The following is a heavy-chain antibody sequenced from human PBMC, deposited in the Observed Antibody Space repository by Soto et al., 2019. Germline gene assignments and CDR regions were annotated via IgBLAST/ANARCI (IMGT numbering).Heavy chain of an antibody. CDR3: VRVPGP. CDR1: GGSISSGGYS. V-gene: IGHV4-30-2*01. CDR2: IYHSRST. J-gene: IGHJ5*02. Sequence: SETLSLTCVVSGGSISSGGYSWSWIRQPQGKGLEWIGYIYHSRSTYYNPSLKSRVTISVDRSKNQFSLKLSSVTAADTAVYYCVRVPGPWGQGTLVTVSS.